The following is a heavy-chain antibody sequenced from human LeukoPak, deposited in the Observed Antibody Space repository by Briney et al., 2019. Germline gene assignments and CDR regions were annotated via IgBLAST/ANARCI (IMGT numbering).Heavy chain of an antibody. J-gene: IGHJ4*02. CDR3: ARDSRCGGGSCSETDTDY. V-gene: IGHV1-69*05. Sequence: SVKVSCKASGGTFSSYAISWVRQAPGQGLEWMGRIIPIFGTANYAQKFQGRVTITTDESTNTAYMELSSLRSEDTAVYYCARDSRCGGGSCSETDTDYWGQGTLVTVSS. D-gene: IGHD2-15*01. CDR2: IIPIFGTA. CDR1: GGTFSSYA.